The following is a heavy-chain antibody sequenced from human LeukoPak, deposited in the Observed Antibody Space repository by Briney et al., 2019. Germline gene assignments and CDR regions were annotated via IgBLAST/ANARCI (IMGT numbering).Heavy chain of an antibody. CDR3: ARDTYNSGWCSDY. J-gene: IGHJ4*02. CDR2: ISTYNGNT. CDR1: GYTFTSYG. V-gene: IGHV1-18*01. Sequence: ASVKVSCKTSGYTFTSYGISWVRQAPGPGLEWMGWISTYNGNTNYAQNLQGRIIMTTDTSTSTPYMVLRSLRSDDTAVYYCARDTYNSGWCSDYWGQGTLVTVSS. D-gene: IGHD6-19*01.